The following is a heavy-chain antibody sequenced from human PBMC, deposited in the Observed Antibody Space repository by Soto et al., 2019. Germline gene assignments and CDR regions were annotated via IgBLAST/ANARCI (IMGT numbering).Heavy chain of an antibody. CDR3: ARTRLQSAFDI. CDR2: IYYSGST. D-gene: IGHD4-4*01. V-gene: IGHV4-39*01. J-gene: IGHJ3*02. CDR1: GGSISSSSYY. Sequence: PSETLSLTCTVSGGSISSSSYYWGWIRQPPGKGLEWIGSIYYSGSTYYNPSLKSRVTISVDTSKNQFSLKLSSEDTAVYYCARTRLQSAFDIWGQGTMVTVSS.